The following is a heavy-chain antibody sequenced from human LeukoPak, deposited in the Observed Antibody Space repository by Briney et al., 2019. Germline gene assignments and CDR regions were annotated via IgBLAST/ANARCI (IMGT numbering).Heavy chain of an antibody. Sequence: MSSETLSLTCTVSGGSISIFYWSWIRQPAGKGLDWIGRIHSSGSINHNPSLKSRVTLSVDTSKNQFSLKLSSVTAADTAVYFCARLLPSSLLDYWGQGTLVTVSS. CDR3: ARLLPSSLLDY. CDR1: GGSISIFY. D-gene: IGHD6-13*01. V-gene: IGHV4-4*07. CDR2: IHSSGSI. J-gene: IGHJ4*02.